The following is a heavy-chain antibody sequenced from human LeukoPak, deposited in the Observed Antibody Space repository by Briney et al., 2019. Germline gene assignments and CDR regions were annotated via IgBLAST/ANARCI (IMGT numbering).Heavy chain of an antibody. Sequence: ASVTVSCTASGYTFTSYGISWVRQAPGQGLEWMGWISAYNGNTNYAQKLQGRVTMTTDTSTSTAYMELSSLTSEDTAVYYCRGGNWFDPWGQGTLVTVSS. V-gene: IGHV1-18*01. J-gene: IGHJ5*02. D-gene: IGHD3-16*01. CDR2: ISAYNGNT. CDR3: RGGNWFDP. CDR1: GYTFTSYG.